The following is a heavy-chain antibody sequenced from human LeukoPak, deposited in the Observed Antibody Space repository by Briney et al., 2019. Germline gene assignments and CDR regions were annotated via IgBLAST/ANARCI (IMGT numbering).Heavy chain of an antibody. CDR2: SYDSGST. CDR1: GGSISSNY. Sequence: SETLSLTCTVSGGSISSNYWSWIRQPPGKGLEWIGYSYDSGSTNYNPSLKSRVTISVDTSKNQFSLKLSSVTAADTAVYYCARDRRELGMGYWGQGTLVTVSS. D-gene: IGHD7-27*01. CDR3: ARDRRELGMGY. J-gene: IGHJ4*02. V-gene: IGHV4-59*12.